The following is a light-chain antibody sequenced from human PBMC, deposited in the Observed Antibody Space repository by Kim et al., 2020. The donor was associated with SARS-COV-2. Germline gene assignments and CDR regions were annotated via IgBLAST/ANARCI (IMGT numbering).Light chain of an antibody. J-gene: IGLJ1*01. CDR3: SSYAGSNNYV. V-gene: IGLV2-8*01. Sequence: GQSVTLACNGTSSDVGGYNYVSWYQQHPDQAPKLMIYEVTKRPSGVPDRFSGSKSGSTASLTVSGLQAEDEADYYCSSYAGSNNYVFGTGTKVTVL. CDR2: EVT. CDR1: SSDVGGYNY.